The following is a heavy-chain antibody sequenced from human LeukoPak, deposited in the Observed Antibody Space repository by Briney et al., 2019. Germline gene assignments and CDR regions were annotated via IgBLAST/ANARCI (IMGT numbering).Heavy chain of an antibody. CDR3: AKGDYYDRTHFDY. J-gene: IGHJ4*02. CDR2: ISYDGSNK. CDR1: GFTFSSYG. V-gene: IGHV3-30*18. D-gene: IGHD3-22*01. Sequence: PGRSLRLSCAASGFTFSSYGMHWVRQAPGKGLEWVAVISYDGSNKCYADSVKGRFTISRDNSKNTLYLQMNSLRAEDTAVYYCAKGDYYDRTHFDYWGQGTLVTVSS.